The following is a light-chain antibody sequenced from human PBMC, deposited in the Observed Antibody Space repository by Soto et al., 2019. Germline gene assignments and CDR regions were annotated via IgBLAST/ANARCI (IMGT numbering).Light chain of an antibody. CDR3: QSYDSSLSGNVV. Sequence: QSVLTQPPSVSGAPGQRVTISCTGSSSNIGAGYDVHWYQQLPGTAPKLLIYGNSNRPSGVPDRFSGSKSGTSASLAITGLQAEDEADYYCQSYDSSLSGNVVFGGGNKVTVL. V-gene: IGLV1-40*01. CDR2: GNS. J-gene: IGLJ2*01. CDR1: SSNIGAGYD.